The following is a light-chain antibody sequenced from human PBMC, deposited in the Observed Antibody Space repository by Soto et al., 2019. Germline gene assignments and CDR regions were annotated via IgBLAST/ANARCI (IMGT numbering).Light chain of an antibody. CDR1: QSVSSY. CDR2: DAS. J-gene: IGKJ1*01. V-gene: IGKV3-11*01. CDR3: QQRSNWPVT. Sequence: EIVLTQSPAALSLSPGEGASLSCRASQSVSSYLAWYQQKPGQAPRLLIYDASNRATGIPARFSGSGSGTDFTLIISSLEPEDFAVYYCQQRSNWPVTFGLGTKVEV.